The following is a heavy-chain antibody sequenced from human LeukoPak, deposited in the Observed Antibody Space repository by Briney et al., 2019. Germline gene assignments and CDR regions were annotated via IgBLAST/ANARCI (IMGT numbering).Heavy chain of an antibody. CDR2: INHSGST. CDR1: GGSFSGYY. Sequence: SETLSLTCAVYGGSFSGYYWSWLRQPPGKGLEWIGEINHSGSTNYNPSLKSRVTISVDTSKNQFSLKLSSVTAADTAVYYCARSLSSGYLPDAFDIWGQGTMVTVSS. V-gene: IGHV4-34*01. D-gene: IGHD3-22*01. J-gene: IGHJ3*02. CDR3: ARSLSSGYLPDAFDI.